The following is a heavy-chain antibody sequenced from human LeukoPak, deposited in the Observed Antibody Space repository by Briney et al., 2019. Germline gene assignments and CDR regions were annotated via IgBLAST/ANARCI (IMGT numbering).Heavy chain of an antibody. CDR1: GYTFTSYD. CDR2: MNPNSGNT. D-gene: IGHD3-3*01. V-gene: IGHV1-8*01. CDR3: ARVGNYDFWSGYQNNWFDP. J-gene: IGHJ5*02. Sequence: VASVTVSFKASGYTFTSYDINWVRQATGQGLEWMGWMNPNSGNTGYAQKFQGRVTMTRNTSISTAYMELSSLRSEDTAVYYCARVGNYDFWSGYQNNWFDPWGQGTLVTVSS.